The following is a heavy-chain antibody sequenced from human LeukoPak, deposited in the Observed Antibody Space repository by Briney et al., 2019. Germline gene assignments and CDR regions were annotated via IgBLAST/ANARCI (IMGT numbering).Heavy chain of an antibody. J-gene: IGHJ4*02. Sequence: GGSLRLSCAASGFTVSSNYMSWVRQAPGKGLEWVSVIYSGGATFYADSVKGRFTFSRHNSKNTLYLQMNSLRAEDTAVYYCAKDVYGDYGGLDYWGQGTLVTVSS. CDR3: AKDVYGDYGGLDY. D-gene: IGHD4-17*01. V-gene: IGHV3-53*04. CDR2: IYSGGAT. CDR1: GFTVSSNY.